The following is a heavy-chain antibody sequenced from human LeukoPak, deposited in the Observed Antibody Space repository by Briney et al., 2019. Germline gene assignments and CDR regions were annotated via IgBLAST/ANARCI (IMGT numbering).Heavy chain of an antibody. J-gene: IGHJ6*02. D-gene: IGHD3-22*01. CDR2: ISYDGSNK. CDR1: GFTFSSYA. CDR3: ARDQTYYYDSSGYRWIQNRNYGMDV. Sequence: PGRSLRLSCAASGFTFSSYAMHWVRQAPGKGLEWVAVISYDGSNKYYADSVKGRFTISRDNSKNTLYLQMNSLRAEDTAVYYCARDQTYYYDSSGYRWIQNRNYGMDVWGQGTTVTVSS. V-gene: IGHV3-30-3*01.